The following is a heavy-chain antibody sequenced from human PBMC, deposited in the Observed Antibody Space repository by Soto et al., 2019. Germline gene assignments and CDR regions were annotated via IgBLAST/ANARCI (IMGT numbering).Heavy chain of an antibody. CDR2: ITSSSDTI. CDR1: GFTFSSFH. V-gene: IGHV3-48*02. J-gene: IGHJ6*02. Sequence: GGSLRLSCAASGFTFSSFHMNWVRQDPGRGLEWVAYITSSSDTIYYSDSVKGRFTISRDNGKNSLFLQMNSLRDEDTAVYYCARVVVVIPPGYYYAMDVWGQGTTVTVSS. D-gene: IGHD3-22*01. CDR3: ARVVVVIPPGYYYAMDV.